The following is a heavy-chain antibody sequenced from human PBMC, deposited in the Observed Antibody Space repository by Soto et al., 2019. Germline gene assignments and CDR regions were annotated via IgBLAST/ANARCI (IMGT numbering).Heavy chain of an antibody. V-gene: IGHV3-48*01. Sequence: EVPLVESGGGLVQPGGSLRLSCAASGFTFSSYSMNWVRQAPVKGLEWVSYISSSSSTIYYADSVKGRFTISRDNAKNSLHLKLNLLRALVTVVYSSVRADSCYAHGYYYYGMDVWGQGTTVTASS. CDR3: VRADSCYAHGYYYYGMDV. CDR2: ISSSSSTI. J-gene: IGHJ6*02. D-gene: IGHD5-12*01. CDR1: GFTFSSYS.